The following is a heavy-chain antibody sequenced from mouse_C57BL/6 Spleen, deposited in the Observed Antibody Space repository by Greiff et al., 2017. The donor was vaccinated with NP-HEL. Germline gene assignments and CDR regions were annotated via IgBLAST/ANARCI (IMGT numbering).Heavy chain of an antibody. Sequence: VQLQQPGAELVMPGASVKLSCKASGYTFTSYWMHWVKQRPGQGLEWIGEIDPSDSYTNYNQKFKGKSTLTVDKSSSTAYMQLSSLTSEDSAVYYCARGSVYYDYDGGAYWGQGTLVTVSA. CDR3: ARGSVYYDYDGGAY. CDR1: GYTFTSYW. J-gene: IGHJ3*01. CDR2: IDPSDSYT. V-gene: IGHV1-69*01. D-gene: IGHD2-4*01.